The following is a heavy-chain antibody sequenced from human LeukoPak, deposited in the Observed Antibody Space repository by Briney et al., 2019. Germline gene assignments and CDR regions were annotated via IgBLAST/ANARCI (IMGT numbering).Heavy chain of an antibody. CDR3: ASPSGSYYLGAFDI. CDR1: GGSISISSYY. J-gene: IGHJ3*02. D-gene: IGHD1-26*01. CDR2: IYYSGST. Sequence: SETLSLTCTVSGGSISISSYYWGWIRQPPGKGLEWIGSIYYSGSTYYNPSLKSRVTISVDTSKNQFSLKLSSVTAADTAVYYCASPSGSYYLGAFDIWGQGTMVTVSS. V-gene: IGHV4-39*01.